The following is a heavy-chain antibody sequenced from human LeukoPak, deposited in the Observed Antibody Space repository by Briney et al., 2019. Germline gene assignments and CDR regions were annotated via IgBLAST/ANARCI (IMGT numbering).Heavy chain of an antibody. CDR1: VGPLSGYY. CDR2: INHSGST. CDR3: ARGVVGAGGSGAFDI. Sequence: SETLSLTCAVCVGPLSGYYWKWLRQPPGKGLEWIGEINHSGSTNYISSLKSRVTISIDTSKNQFSLKMSSVTAADTAVYYCARGVVGAGGSGAFDIWGQGTLVTVSS. J-gene: IGHJ3*02. D-gene: IGHD1-26*01. V-gene: IGHV4-34*01.